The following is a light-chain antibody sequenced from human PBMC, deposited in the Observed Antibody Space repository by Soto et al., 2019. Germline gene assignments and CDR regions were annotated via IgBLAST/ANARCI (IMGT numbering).Light chain of an antibody. Sequence: QSALTQPASVSGSPGQSITISCTGTSSDIGAYKYVSWYQRHPDKAPKLLIYDVSNRPSGVSNRFSGSKSGNTASLTISGLQAEDESDYYCSSYTSTSTLWVFGGGTQLTVL. CDR1: SSDIGAYKY. J-gene: IGLJ3*02. CDR2: DVS. V-gene: IGLV2-14*01. CDR3: SSYTSTSTLWV.